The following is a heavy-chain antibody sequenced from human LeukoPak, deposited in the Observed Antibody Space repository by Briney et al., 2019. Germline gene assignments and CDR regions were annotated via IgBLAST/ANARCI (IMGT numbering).Heavy chain of an antibody. J-gene: IGHJ3*02. CDR3: ARAGYFATDAFGI. CDR1: GGSISSYY. Sequence: SETLSLTCTVSGGSISSYYWSWIRQPPGKGLEWIGYIYYSGGTNYNPSLKSRVTISVDTSKNQFSLKLSSVTAADTAVYYCARAGYFATDAFGIWGQGTMVTVSS. CDR2: IYYSGGT. D-gene: IGHD3-9*01. V-gene: IGHV4-59*08.